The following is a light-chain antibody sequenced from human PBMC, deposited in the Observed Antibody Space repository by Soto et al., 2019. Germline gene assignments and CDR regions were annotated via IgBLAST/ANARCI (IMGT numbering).Light chain of an antibody. Sequence: EIVLTQSPGTLSLSPGERATLSCRASQSVSNNYLAWYQQKHGQAPRLLIYGASNRATGIPDRFSGRGSGTDFALSISRLEPEDFAVYYCQQYGSSGTFGQGSRWIS. V-gene: IGKV3-20*01. CDR2: GAS. J-gene: IGKJ1*01. CDR1: QSVSNNY. CDR3: QQYGSSGT.